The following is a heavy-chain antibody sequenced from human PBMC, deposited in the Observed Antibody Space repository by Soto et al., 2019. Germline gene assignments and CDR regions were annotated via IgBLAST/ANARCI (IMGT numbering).Heavy chain of an antibody. CDR2: IYYSGST. J-gene: IGHJ6*03. V-gene: IGHV4-39*01. CDR3: AGPHRSLNYYGSGSYYYYMDV. D-gene: IGHD3-10*01. CDR1: GGSISSSSYY. Sequence: QLQLQESGPGLVKPSETLSLTCTVSGGSISSSSYYWGWIRQPPGKGLEWIGSIYYSGSTYYNPSLKSRVTIYVDTSKNQFSLKLSSVTAADTAVYYCAGPHRSLNYYGSGSYYYYMDVWGKGTTVTVSS.